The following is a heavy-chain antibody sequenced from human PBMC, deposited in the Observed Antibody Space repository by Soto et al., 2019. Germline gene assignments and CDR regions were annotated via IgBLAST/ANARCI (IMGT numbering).Heavy chain of an antibody. J-gene: IGHJ4*02. Sequence: ETLSLTCTVSVGSMIKYLWTWIRQPPGKGLGWIGYIHYSGTTSFFPSYNPSLRSRVTISEDTSKNQFSLKLLSVTTADTAVYFCAAGEASSRNLAPYYLDFWGQGTLVTVSS. D-gene: IGHD6-13*01. CDR2: IHYSGTT. CDR3: AAGEASSRNLAPYYLDF. CDR1: VGSMIKYL. V-gene: IGHV4-59*01.